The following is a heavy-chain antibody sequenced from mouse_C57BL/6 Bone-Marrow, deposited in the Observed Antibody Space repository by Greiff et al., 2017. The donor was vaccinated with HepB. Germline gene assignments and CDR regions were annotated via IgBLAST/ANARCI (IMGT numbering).Heavy chain of an antibody. V-gene: IGHV5-6*01. J-gene: IGHJ3*01. CDR2: ISSGGSYT. CDR3: ARLHYYGSSYGGVWFAY. CDR1: GFTFSSYG. Sequence: DVHLVESGGDLVKPGGSLKLSCAASGFTFSSYGMSWVRQTPDKRLEWVATISSGGSYTYYPDSVKGRFTISRDNAKNTLYLQMSSLKSEYTAMYYCARLHYYGSSYGGVWFAYWGQGTLVTVSA. D-gene: IGHD1-1*01.